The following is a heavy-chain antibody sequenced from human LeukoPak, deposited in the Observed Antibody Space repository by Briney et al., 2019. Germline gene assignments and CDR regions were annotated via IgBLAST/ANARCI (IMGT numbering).Heavy chain of an antibody. V-gene: IGHV1-2*02. Sequence: ASVKVSCKASGYTFTGYYMHWVRQAPGQGLEWMGWINPNSGGANYAQKFQGGVTMTRDTSISTAYMEVSRLRSDDTAVYYCATHRSSWYFDYWGQGTLVTVSS. CDR2: INPNSGGA. D-gene: IGHD6-13*01. CDR3: ATHRSSWYFDY. CDR1: GYTFTGYY. J-gene: IGHJ4*02.